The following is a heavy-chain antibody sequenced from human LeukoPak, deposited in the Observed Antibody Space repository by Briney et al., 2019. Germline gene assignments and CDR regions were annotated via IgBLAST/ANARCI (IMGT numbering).Heavy chain of an antibody. D-gene: IGHD6-13*01. V-gene: IGHV3-66*04. CDR2: IYSGGTT. J-gene: IGHJ1*01. CDR3: ASQGQQLGQRRFQH. CDR1: GFTVSSNY. Sequence: GGSLRLSCAASGFTVSSNYMSWVRQAPGKGLEWVSLIYSGGTTYYADPVKGRFTISRDNSKNTLYLQMNSLRAEYTAVYYCASQGQQLGQRRFQHWGQGTLVTVSS.